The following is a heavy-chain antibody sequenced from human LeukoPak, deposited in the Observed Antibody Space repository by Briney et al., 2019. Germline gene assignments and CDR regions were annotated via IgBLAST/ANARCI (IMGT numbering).Heavy chain of an antibody. V-gene: IGHV3-48*03. CDR3: ASPQASGYAFGY. D-gene: IGHD5-12*01. CDR1: GFTFSSYE. J-gene: IGHJ4*02. CDR2: ISGSGRTI. Sequence: GGSLRLSCAASGFTFSSYEMTWVRQAPGKGLECVSYISGSGRTIYYADPVKGRFTISRDNAKNSLYLQMYSLRAGDTAAYYCASPQASGYAFGYWGQGTLVTVSS.